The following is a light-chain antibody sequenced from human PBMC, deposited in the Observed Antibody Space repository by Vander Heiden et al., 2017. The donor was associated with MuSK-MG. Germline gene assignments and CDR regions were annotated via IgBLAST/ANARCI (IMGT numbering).Light chain of an antibody. CDR2: NVN. V-gene: IGLV2-11*01. J-gene: IGLJ2*01. CDR1: SSDVGNYDY. Sequence: QSALIQPPSVSGSPGQSVTISCTGTSSDVGNYDYVSWYQQHPGTVPKPMIYNVNIQPSGVPDRFSGSKSGNTASMTISGLQAEDEADYQCCSSRSSATDVVFGGGTKLTVL. CDR3: CSSRSSATDVV.